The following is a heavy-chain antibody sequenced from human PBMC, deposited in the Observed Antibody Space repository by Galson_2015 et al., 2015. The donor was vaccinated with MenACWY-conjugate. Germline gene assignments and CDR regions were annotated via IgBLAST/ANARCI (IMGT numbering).Heavy chain of an antibody. D-gene: IGHD6-25*01. Sequence: SLRLSCAASGLTFSQNGMHWVRQAPGKGLEWVAVIWHDGSNKFYADSVKGRFTISRDNSNNMVFPQMNSLRAEDTAVYYCASYPTRDSGPYCYMDVWGKGTPVTVSS. V-gene: IGHV3-33*08. J-gene: IGHJ6*03. CDR2: IWHDGSNK. CDR3: ASYPTRDSGPYCYMDV. CDR1: GLTFSQNG.